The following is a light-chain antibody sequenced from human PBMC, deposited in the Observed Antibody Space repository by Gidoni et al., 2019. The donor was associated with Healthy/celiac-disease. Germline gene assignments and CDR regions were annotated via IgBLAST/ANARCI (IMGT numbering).Light chain of an antibody. V-gene: IGKV3-11*01. CDR1: QSVSSY. Sequence: EIVLTQSPATLSLSPGERATLSCRASQSVSSYLAWYQQKPGQAPRLLIYDASNRATGIPARVSGSGSGTDFTLTISSLEPEDFAVYYCQQRSNWPPKLTFGGGTKVEIK. J-gene: IGKJ4*01. CDR2: DAS. CDR3: QQRSNWPPKLT.